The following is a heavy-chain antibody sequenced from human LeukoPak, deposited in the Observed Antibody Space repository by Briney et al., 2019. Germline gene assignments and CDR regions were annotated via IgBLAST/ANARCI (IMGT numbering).Heavy chain of an antibody. Sequence: PSETLSLTCTVSGGSISSYYWSWIRQPPGKGLEWIAYIYYSGSTYYNPSLKSRVTISGDRSKNQFSLKLNSITAADTAVYYCARGAVLTARFAYNWFDPWGQGALVTVSS. V-gene: IGHV4-59*12. D-gene: IGHD4/OR15-4a*01. CDR2: IYYSGST. CDR3: ARGAVLTARFAYNWFDP. CDR1: GGSISSYY. J-gene: IGHJ5*02.